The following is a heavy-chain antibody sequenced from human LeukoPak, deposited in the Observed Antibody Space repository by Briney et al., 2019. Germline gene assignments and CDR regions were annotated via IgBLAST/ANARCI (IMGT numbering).Heavy chain of an antibody. CDR1: GFTFRVYW. D-gene: IGHD3-10*01. Sequence: GGSLRLSCAASGFTFRVYWMTWVRQAPGKGLPWVANIKHDGSDTYYVDSVKGRFTISRDDAKNSVYLQMNNLRAEDTAVYYCAKGSPGLKSDYWGQGTLVTVSS. V-gene: IGHV3-7*03. CDR2: IKHDGSDT. CDR3: AKGSPGLKSDY. J-gene: IGHJ4*02.